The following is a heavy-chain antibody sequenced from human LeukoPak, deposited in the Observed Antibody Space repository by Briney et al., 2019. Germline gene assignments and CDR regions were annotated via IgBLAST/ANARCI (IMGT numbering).Heavy chain of an antibody. V-gene: IGHV4-4*07. CDR2: IYTSGST. CDR3: ARGNYDFWSGYSDENWFDP. J-gene: IGHJ5*02. D-gene: IGHD3-3*01. CDR1: GGSISSYY. Sequence: SETLSLTCTVSGGSISSYYWSWIRQPAGKGLEWIGRIYTSGSTNYNPSLKSRVTMSVDTSKNQFSPKLSSVTAADTAVYYCARGNYDFWSGYSDENWFDPWGQGTLVTVSS.